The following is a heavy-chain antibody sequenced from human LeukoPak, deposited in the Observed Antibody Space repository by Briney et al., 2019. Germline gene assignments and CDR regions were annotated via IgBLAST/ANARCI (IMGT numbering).Heavy chain of an antibody. CDR1: GFTFSSYS. J-gene: IGHJ4*02. Sequence: GGPLRLSCAASGFTFSSYSMYWVRQAPGKGLEWVSFISSGSNYIYYIDSVKGRFTISRDNAKNSLYLQMNSLRVEDTAIYCCARVGCSGGTCYDYWGQGTLVTVSS. D-gene: IGHD2-15*01. CDR2: ISSGSNYI. CDR3: ARVGCSGGTCYDY. V-gene: IGHV3-21*01.